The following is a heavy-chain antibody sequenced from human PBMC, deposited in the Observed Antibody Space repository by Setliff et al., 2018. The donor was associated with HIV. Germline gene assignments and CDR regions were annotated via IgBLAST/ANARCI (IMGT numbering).Heavy chain of an antibody. Sequence: ASVKVSCKASGFAFSDYYIHWVRQAPGQGLEWMGWVRPHSINKVYAQKFRGRVTMTRDTSISTVYMELSSLTSDDTAVYYCTRSVLQFFGVVVDFDFWGQGTLVTVSS. J-gene: IGHJ4*02. V-gene: IGHV1-2*02. CDR3: TRSVLQFFGVVVDFDF. CDR1: GFAFSDYY. CDR2: VRPHSINK. D-gene: IGHD3-3*01.